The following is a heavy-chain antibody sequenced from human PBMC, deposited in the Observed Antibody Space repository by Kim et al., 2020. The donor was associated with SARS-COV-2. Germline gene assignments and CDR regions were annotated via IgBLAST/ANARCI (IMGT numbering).Heavy chain of an antibody. V-gene: IGHV3-7*04. Sequence: KFYGGSVEGRFTISRDNAKNSVYLQMSGLRDDDTATYFCARAGGVGTFDYWGQGILVTVSS. CDR3: ARAGGVGTFDY. D-gene: IGHD1-7*01. J-gene: IGHJ4*02. CDR2: K.